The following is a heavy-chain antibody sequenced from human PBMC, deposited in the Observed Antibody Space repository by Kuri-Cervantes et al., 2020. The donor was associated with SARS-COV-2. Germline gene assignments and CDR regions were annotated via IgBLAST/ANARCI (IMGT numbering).Heavy chain of an antibody. CDR3: ARLTTSYFDY. V-gene: IGHV4-4*07. Sequence: GSLRLSCTVSGGSISSYYWSWIRQPAGKGLEWIGRIYTSGSTNYNPSLKSRVTMSVDTSKNQFSLKLSSVTAADTAVYYCARLTTSYFDYWGQGTLVTVSS. D-gene: IGHD4-11*01. J-gene: IGHJ4*02. CDR2: IYTSGST. CDR1: GGSISSYY.